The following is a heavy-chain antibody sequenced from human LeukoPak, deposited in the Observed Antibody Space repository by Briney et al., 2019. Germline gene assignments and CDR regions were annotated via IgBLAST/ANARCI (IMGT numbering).Heavy chain of an antibody. J-gene: IGHJ5*02. D-gene: IGHD5-18*01. CDR3: TRLTATNWFDP. CDR1: GFTFSGSA. CDR2: IRSKANSYAT. V-gene: IGHV3-73*01. Sequence: GGSLRLSCAASGFTFSGSAMHWVRQASGKGLEWVGRIRSKANSYATAYAASVKGRFTISRDDSKNTAYLQMNSLKTEDTAVYYCTRLTATNWFDPWGQGTLVTVSS.